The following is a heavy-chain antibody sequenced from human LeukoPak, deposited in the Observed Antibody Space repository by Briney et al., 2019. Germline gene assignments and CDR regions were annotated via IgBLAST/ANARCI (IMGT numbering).Heavy chain of an antibody. V-gene: IGHV3-23*01. CDR1: GFTFNGYA. D-gene: IGHD2-2*02. CDR3: AKYTERAFDV. CDR2: ISPTGAGT. J-gene: IGHJ3*01. Sequence: GGSLRLSCAASGFTFNGYAMSWVRQAPGKGWEWVSTISPTGAGTYYADSVKGLFTISRDNSKNTLYLEMNSLRAEDTAVYYCAKYTERAFDVWGQGTTVTVSS.